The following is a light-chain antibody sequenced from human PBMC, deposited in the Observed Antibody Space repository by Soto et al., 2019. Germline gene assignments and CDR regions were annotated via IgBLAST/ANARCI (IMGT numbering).Light chain of an antibody. CDR3: HQFDSSLT. Sequence: EIVLTQSPGTLSLSPGDRATLSCRASQSVSTSFLAWYQQTPGQAPRLLIYGPSSRATGIPDRFSGSGSGTDFTLTISRLEPEDFAVYYCHQFDSSLTFGQGTTVEIK. J-gene: IGKJ1*01. CDR1: QSVSTSF. V-gene: IGKV3-20*01. CDR2: GPS.